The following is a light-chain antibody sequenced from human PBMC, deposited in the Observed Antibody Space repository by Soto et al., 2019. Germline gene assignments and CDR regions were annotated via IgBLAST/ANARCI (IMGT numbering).Light chain of an antibody. CDR2: GAS. V-gene: IGKV3-15*01. Sequence: EIVMTQSPATLSVSPGEGVTLSCRASQSVGSTLAWYQQRPGQAPRVVIYGASTRASGIPARFSGSGSGTEFTLTISSLQSEDFAVYYCQHYSNWFWTFGQGTKVEIK. CDR1: QSVGST. CDR3: QHYSNWFWT. J-gene: IGKJ1*01.